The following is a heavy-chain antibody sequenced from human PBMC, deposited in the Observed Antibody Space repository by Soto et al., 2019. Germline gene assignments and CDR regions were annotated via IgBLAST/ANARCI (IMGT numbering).Heavy chain of an antibody. Sequence: EVQLLESGGGLVQPGGSLRLSCAASGFTFSSYAMSWVRQAPGKGLEWVSAISGSGGSTYYADSVKGRFTISRDNSKNTMYLQMKSLSAEDAAVYYCARDRVAARTDYWGQGTLVTVSS. CDR1: GFTFSSYA. CDR3: ARDRVAARTDY. D-gene: IGHD6-6*01. J-gene: IGHJ4*02. V-gene: IGHV3-23*01. CDR2: ISGSGGST.